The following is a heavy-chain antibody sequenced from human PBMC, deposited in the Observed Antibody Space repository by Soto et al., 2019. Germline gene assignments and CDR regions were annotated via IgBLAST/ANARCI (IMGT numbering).Heavy chain of an antibody. CDR2: LKQDGSAK. D-gene: IGHD1-26*01. CDR1: GFTFSSYW. J-gene: IGHJ6*02. Sequence: GGSLRRSCAASGFTFSSYWMRWVRQAPGKGLEWVTNLKQDGSAKYSVDCVKGRFTISRDNAKNSRYLQMNSLRAEDTAVYYCARNPRLVGATTNYYYGMDVWGQGTTVTVSS. V-gene: IGHV3-7*03. CDR3: ARNPRLVGATTNYYYGMDV.